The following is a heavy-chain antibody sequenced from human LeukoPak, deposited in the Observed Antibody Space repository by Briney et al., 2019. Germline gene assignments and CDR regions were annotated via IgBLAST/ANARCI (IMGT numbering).Heavy chain of an antibody. V-gene: IGHV4-34*01. CDR2: INHSGST. J-gene: IGHJ4*02. CDR3: ASVAGIGYFDY. D-gene: IGHD6-19*01. CDR1: GGSFSGYY. Sequence: KPSETLSLTCAVYGGSFSGYYWSWIRQPPGKGLEWIGEINHSGSTNYNPSLKSRVTISVDTSKNQFSLKLSSVTAADTAVYYCASVAGIGYFDYWGQGTLVTVSS.